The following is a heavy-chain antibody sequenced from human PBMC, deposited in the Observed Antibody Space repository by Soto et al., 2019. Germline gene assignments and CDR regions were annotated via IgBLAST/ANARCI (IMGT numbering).Heavy chain of an antibody. CDR3: AKDSADYCGGDCYSSFDY. CDR2: IFYTGST. CDR1: GGPFSRGGYY. D-gene: IGHD2-21*02. V-gene: IGHV4-31*03. Sequence: SETLSLTCTVSGGPFSRGGYYWSWIRQHPEKGLECIGYIFYTGSTYYNPTLKSRVTMSVDTSKRQFSLNLSSLTAADTAVYYCAKDSADYCGGDCYSSFDYWGQGTLVTVSS. J-gene: IGHJ4*02.